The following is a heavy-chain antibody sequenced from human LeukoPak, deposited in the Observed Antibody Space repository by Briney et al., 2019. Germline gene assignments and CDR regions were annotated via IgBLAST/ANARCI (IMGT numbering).Heavy chain of an antibody. V-gene: IGHV3-23*01. J-gene: IGHJ4*02. Sequence: GGSLRLSCAASGFTFSSYAMSWVRQAPGKGLGWVSAISGSGGSTYYADSVKGRFTISRDNSKNTLYLQMNSLRAEDTAVYYCAKNRYSYGYYFDYWGQGTLVTVSS. CDR3: AKNRYSYGYYFDY. D-gene: IGHD5-18*01. CDR2: ISGSGGST. CDR1: GFTFSSYA.